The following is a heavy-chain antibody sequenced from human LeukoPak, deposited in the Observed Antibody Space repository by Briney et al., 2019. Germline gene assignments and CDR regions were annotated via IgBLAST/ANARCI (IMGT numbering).Heavy chain of an antibody. CDR1: GFSLTNYGMC. Sequence: SGPTLVNPTQTLTLTCSFSGFSLTNYGMCVSWIRQSPGKPLEGLARIDWDGDELFTTSLKTRLSISKDTSKNQVVLTMTNMDPADTATYYCARDQMPDMVLGIFDYWGQGTLVTVSS. CDR3: ARDQMPDMVLGIFDY. CDR2: IDWDGDE. J-gene: IGHJ4*02. D-gene: IGHD4/OR15-4a*01. V-gene: IGHV2-70*17.